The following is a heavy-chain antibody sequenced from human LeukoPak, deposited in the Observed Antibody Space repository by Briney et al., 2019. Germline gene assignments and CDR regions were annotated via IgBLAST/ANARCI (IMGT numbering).Heavy chain of an antibody. CDR2: ISNGNT. Sequence: GGSLRLSCAASGFPFSNHAMSWVRQPPGKGLEWASAISNGNTYYADSVRGRFTISRDDSKNMVYLQMNSLRDEDTALYYCVREAGYCASVCLKSNWFDPWGQGTLVTVSS. CDR3: VREAGYCASVCLKSNWFDP. J-gene: IGHJ5*02. CDR1: GFPFSNHA. D-gene: IGHD2-21*02. V-gene: IGHV3-23*01.